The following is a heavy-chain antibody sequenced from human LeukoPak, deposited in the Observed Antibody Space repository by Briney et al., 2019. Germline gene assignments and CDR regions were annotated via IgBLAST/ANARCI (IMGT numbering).Heavy chain of an antibody. Sequence: SVKVSCRASGGTFSSYAISWVRQAPGQGLEWMGRIIPILGIANYAQKFQGRVTITADKSTSTAYMELSSLRSEDTAVYYCARDRLGYYYGSGSYSIEGYWGQGALVTVSS. J-gene: IGHJ4*02. CDR2: IIPILGIA. D-gene: IGHD3-10*01. CDR1: GGTFSSYA. CDR3: ARDRLGYYYGSGSYSIEGY. V-gene: IGHV1-69*04.